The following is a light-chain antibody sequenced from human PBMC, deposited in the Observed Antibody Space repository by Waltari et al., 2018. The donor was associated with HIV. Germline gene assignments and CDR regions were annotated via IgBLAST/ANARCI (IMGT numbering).Light chain of an antibody. V-gene: IGLV1-44*01. CDR1: SSTIGSNT. Sequence: QSVLTQPPSASGTPGPRVTISCSGSSSTIGSNTVHWYQQLPGTAPKLLIYSNNQRPSGVPDRFSGSKSGTSASLAISGLQSEDEADYYCAAWDDSLNGVVFGGGTKLTVL. J-gene: IGLJ2*01. CDR2: SNN. CDR3: AAWDDSLNGVV.